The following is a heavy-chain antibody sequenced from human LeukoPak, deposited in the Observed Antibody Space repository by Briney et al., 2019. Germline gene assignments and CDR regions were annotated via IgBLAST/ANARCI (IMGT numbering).Heavy chain of an antibody. V-gene: IGHV4-4*07. CDR1: GGSISSYS. CDR2: IHTSWTT. Sequence: SETLSLTCTVSGGSISSYSWSWIRQPPGKGLEWIGRIHTSWTTYYNPSLKSRITMSVDTSRNQFSLRLTSVTAADTAVYYCARGDYYDGGGRNWFDPWGQGTLVTVSS. J-gene: IGHJ5*02. CDR3: ARGDYYDGGGRNWFDP. D-gene: IGHD3-16*01.